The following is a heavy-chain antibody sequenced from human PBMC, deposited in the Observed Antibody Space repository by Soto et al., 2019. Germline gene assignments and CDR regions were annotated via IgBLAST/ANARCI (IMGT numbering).Heavy chain of an antibody. Sequence: QVQLVQSGAEVKKPGSSVKVSCKASGGTFSSYAISWVRQAPGQGLEWMGGIIPIFGTANYAQKFQGRVTITADESTSTAYMELSSLSSEDTAVYYCARLGTPYYSSRWGNWFETWGQGTRVTVSS. D-gene: IGHD6-13*01. J-gene: IGHJ5*02. CDR3: ARLGTPYYSSRWGNWFET. CDR2: IIPIFGTA. CDR1: GGTFSSYA. V-gene: IGHV1-69*01.